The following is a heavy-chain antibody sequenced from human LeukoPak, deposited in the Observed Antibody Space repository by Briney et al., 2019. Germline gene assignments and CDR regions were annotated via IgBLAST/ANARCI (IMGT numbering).Heavy chain of an antibody. Sequence: SETLSLTCTVYGGSLSGYYWTWIRQPPGKGLEWIGEIIHSGSTNYNPSLKSRVTISIDTSKNRFSLNLGSVTAADTAVYYSARLIVPPTRPIDYWGQGTLVTVSS. J-gene: IGHJ4*02. CDR2: IIHSGST. D-gene: IGHD2/OR15-2a*01. V-gene: IGHV4-34*12. CDR1: GGSLSGYY. CDR3: ARLIVPPTRPIDY.